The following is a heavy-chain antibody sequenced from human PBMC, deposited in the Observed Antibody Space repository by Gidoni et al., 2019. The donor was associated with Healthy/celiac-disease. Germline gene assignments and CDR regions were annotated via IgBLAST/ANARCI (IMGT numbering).Heavy chain of an antibody. CDR3: AELRGW. D-gene: IGHD1-26*01. J-gene: IGHJ4*02. CDR2: ISWNSGSI. V-gene: IGHV3-9*01. Sequence: EVQLVESGGGLVQPGRSLSLSCAASGFTFDDYAMHWVRQAPGKGLEWVSGISWNSGSIGYADSVKGRFTISRDNAKNSLYLQMNSLRAEDTALYYCAELRGWWGQGTLVTVSS. CDR1: GFTFDDYA.